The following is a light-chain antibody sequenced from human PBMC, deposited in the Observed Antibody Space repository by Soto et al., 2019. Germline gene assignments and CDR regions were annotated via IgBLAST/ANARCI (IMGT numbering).Light chain of an antibody. V-gene: IGKV3-11*01. CDR3: QQRSNWPLT. CDR2: DVS. Sequence: EMVLTQSPATLSLSPGARATLSCRASQNVGSSIAWYQQKPSQAPRLFVYDVSNRATGIPARFSGRAPGTHFTLSNSSLEPGDFVVYYCQQRSNWPLTCGGGTNVEIK. CDR1: QNVGSS. J-gene: IGKJ4*01.